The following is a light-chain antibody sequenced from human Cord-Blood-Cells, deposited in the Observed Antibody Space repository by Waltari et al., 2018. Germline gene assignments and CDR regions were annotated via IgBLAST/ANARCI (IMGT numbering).Light chain of an antibody. CDR2: DAS. V-gene: IGKV1-5*01. CDR1: QSISSW. Sequence: DIQMTQSPSTLSASVGDRVTIPGRASQSISSWLDWYQQKPGKAPKLLIYDASSLESGVPSRFSGSGSGTEFTLTISILQPDDFATYYCQQYNSWTFGQGTKVEIK. J-gene: IGKJ1*01. CDR3: QQYNSWT.